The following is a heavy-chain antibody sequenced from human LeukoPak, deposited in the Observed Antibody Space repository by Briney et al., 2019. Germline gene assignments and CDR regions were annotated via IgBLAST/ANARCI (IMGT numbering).Heavy chain of an antibody. CDR3: ARPQGTWSGYSS. V-gene: IGHV1-2*02. CDR1: GYTFTGYY. J-gene: IGHJ5*02. CDR2: INPNSGGT. D-gene: IGHD3-3*01. Sequence: ASVKVSCKASGYTFTGYYIHWVRQAPGQGLEWVGWINPNSGGTNYAQKFQGRVTMTRDTSISTAYMELSRLRSDDTAVYYCARPQGTWSGYSSWGQGTLVTVSS.